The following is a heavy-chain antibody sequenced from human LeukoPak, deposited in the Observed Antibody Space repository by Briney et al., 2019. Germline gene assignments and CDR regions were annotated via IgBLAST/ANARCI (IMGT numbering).Heavy chain of an antibody. D-gene: IGHD3-10*01. V-gene: IGHV4-38-2*01. CDR2: IYHSGST. CDR3: ARTGLYGSGSSDY. Sequence: SGTLSLTCAVSGYSISSGYYWGWIRQPPGKGLEWIGIIYHSGSTYYNPSLKSRVTISVDTSKNQFSLKLSSVTAADTAVYYCARTGLYGSGSSDYWGQGTLVTVSS. J-gene: IGHJ4*02. CDR1: GYSISSGYY.